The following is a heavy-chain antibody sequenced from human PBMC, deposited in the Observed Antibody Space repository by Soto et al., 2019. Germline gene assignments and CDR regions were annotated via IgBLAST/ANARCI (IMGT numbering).Heavy chain of an antibody. J-gene: IGHJ5*02. V-gene: IGHV1-69*02. CDR1: GGTFSSYT. D-gene: IGHD3-9*01. CDR2: IIPILGIA. CDR3: ARARDDTINWFDP. Sequence: QVQLVQSGAEVKKPGSSVKVSCKASGGTFSSYTISWVRQAPGQGLEWMGRIIPILGIANYAQKFQGRVTITADKSTSTAYMELSSLRSEDTAVYYCARARDDTINWFDPWGQGTLVTVSS.